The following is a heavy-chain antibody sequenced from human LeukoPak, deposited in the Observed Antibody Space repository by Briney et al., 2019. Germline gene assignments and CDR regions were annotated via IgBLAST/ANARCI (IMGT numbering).Heavy chain of an antibody. CDR1: GFTFSSYS. J-gene: IGHJ3*02. D-gene: IGHD2-15*01. CDR3: VGLLTTDAFDI. Sequence: GRSLRLSCAASGFTFSSYSIHWVRQAPGKGLEWVSSISSSSSYIYYADSVKGRFTISRDNAKNSLYLQMNSLRAEDTAVYYCVGLLTTDAFDIWGQGTMVTVSS. CDR2: ISSSSSYI. V-gene: IGHV3-21*01.